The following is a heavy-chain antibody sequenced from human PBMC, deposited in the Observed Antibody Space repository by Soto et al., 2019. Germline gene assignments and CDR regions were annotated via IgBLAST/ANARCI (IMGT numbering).Heavy chain of an antibody. CDR2: IIPIFGTA. D-gene: IGHD1-26*01. CDR3: ASHSGSSPEGRYYYGMDV. Sequence: QVQLVQSGAEVKKPGSSVKVSCKASGGTFSSYAISWVRQAPGQGLEWMGGIIPIFGTADYAQKFQGRVTITAGESTSTAEMGLSSLRSEDTAVYYCASHSGSSPEGRYYYGMDVWGPGTTVTVSS. V-gene: IGHV1-69*12. CDR1: GGTFSSYA. J-gene: IGHJ6*02.